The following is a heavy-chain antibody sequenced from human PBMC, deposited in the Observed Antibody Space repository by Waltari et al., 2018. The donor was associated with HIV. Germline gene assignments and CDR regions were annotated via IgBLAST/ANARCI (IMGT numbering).Heavy chain of an antibody. CDR2: IYYSGSA. V-gene: IGHV4-39*01. CDR3: ARHSLVHSYGMDV. D-gene: IGHD3-10*01. Sequence: QLQLQASGPGLVKPSETLSLTCTVSGGSISSSNHYWGWIRQPPGKGLEWIGIIYYSGSAYYNPSLKSRVTISVDTSKNQFSLKLSSVTAADTAVYYCARHSLVHSYGMDVWGQGTTVTVSS. J-gene: IGHJ6*02. CDR1: GGSISSSNHY.